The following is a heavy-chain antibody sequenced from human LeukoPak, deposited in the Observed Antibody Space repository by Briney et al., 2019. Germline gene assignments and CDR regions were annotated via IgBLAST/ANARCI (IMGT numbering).Heavy chain of an antibody. CDR1: GFAFSTYW. CDR3: ARASLSEIIAAETYFDS. Sequence: GGSLRLSCAASGFAFSTYWMHWVRQGPGKGLVWASRINSDGTDTNYADSVKGRFTISRDNAKNSLFLQMNSLRAEDTAVYYCARASLSEIIAAETYFDSWGQGTLVTVSS. J-gene: IGHJ4*02. CDR2: INSDGTDT. V-gene: IGHV3-74*01. D-gene: IGHD6-13*01.